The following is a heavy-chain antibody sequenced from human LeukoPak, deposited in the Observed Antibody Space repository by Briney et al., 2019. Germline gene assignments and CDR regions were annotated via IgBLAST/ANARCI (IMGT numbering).Heavy chain of an antibody. V-gene: IGHV4-31*03. CDR2: IYYSGST. CDR3: AKGISDDSGDYEET. J-gene: IGHJ5*02. CDR1: GDSSSSKNYY. Sequence: TLSLTCSVSGDSSSSKNYYWRWIREHPGKGLEWIGYIYYSGSTFYNPSLRSRISMSADTSKKQFSLKLTSVTAADTAMYYCAKGISDDSGDYEETWGQGILVTVSS. D-gene: IGHD4-17*01.